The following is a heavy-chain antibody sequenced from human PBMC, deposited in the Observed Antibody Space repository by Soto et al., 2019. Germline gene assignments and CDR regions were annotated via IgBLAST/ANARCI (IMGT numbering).Heavy chain of an antibody. V-gene: IGHV4-31*01. CDR2: ISYGGST. Sequence: QVQLQESGPGLVKPSQTLSLTCTVSGGSINSGGYCWSWIRQHPGKGLEWIGCISYGGSTSYNPSLNSPVTTSADTSKNQFSLKLSSVTAADTAVYYCSRGILVWGQGTLITVSS. CDR3: SRGILV. CDR1: GGSINSGGYC. D-gene: IGHD5-18*01. J-gene: IGHJ4*02.